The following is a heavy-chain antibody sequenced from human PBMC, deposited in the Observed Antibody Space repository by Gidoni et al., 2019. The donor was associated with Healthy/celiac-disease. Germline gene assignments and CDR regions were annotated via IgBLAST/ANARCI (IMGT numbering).Heavy chain of an antibody. CDR3: ARNYGSGNLVDYYYYGMDV. CDR2: INPNSGGT. Sequence: QVQLVQSGPEVKKPGASVKVSCKASGYTFTGYYIHWVRQAPGQGLEWMGWINPNSGGTNYAQKFQGWVTMTRDTSISTAYMELSRLRSDDTAVYYCARNYGSGNLVDYYYYGMDVWGQGTTVTVSS. CDR1: GYTFTGYY. D-gene: IGHD3-10*01. V-gene: IGHV1-2*04. J-gene: IGHJ6*02.